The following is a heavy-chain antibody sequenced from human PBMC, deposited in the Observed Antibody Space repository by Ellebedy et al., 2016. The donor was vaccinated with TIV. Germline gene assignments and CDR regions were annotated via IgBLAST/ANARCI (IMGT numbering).Heavy chain of an antibody. V-gene: IGHV5-10-1*01. CDR3: ARYGPDTYSTAWYFSD. CDR1: GYSFTNHW. CDR2: IDPGDSYT. D-gene: IGHD2-2*01. J-gene: IGHJ4*02. Sequence: GESLKISCKASGYSFTNHWISWVRQLPGKGLEWMGRIDPGDSYTKYNPSFQGHVTIAVDKSLNTAYLQWGSLRASDTATYYCARYGPDTYSTAWYFSDWGLGTLVTVSS.